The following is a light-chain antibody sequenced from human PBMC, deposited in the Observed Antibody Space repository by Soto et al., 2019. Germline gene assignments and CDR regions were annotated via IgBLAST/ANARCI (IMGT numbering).Light chain of an antibody. CDR2: EVT. V-gene: IGLV2-8*01. CDR1: SSDVGGYNF. CDR3: SSYGGSNNFV. Sequence: QSALAQPPSASGSPGQSVTISCTGTSSDVGGYNFVSWYQHFPGKAPKLIVYEVTKRPSGVPDRFSGSKSGNTASLTVSGLQTDDEAAYSCSSYGGSNNFVFGTGTKVTVL. J-gene: IGLJ1*01.